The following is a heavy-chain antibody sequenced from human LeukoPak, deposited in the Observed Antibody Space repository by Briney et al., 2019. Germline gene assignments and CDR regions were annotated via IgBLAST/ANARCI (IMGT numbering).Heavy chain of an antibody. J-gene: IGHJ4*02. V-gene: IGHV3-23*01. Sequence: PGGSLRLSCAASGFPFSSYAMSWVRQAPGKGLEWVSLISSSGASTYYADSVEGRFTISRDNSKQTLYLQMNGLRAEDTAVYFCAKSLDRHSSGDNFDYWGQGTLVTVSS. CDR2: ISSSGAST. CDR3: AKSLDRHSSGDNFDY. D-gene: IGHD6-25*01. CDR1: GFPFSSYA.